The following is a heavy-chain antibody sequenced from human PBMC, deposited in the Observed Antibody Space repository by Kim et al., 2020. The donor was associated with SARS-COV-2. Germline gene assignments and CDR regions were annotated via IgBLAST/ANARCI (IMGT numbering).Heavy chain of an antibody. V-gene: IGHV4-31*03. D-gene: IGHD3-22*01. CDR1: GGSISSGGYY. J-gene: IGHJ5*02. CDR2: IYYSGST. CDR3: ARNIGITMIVVVTGWFDP. Sequence: SETLSLTCTVSGGSISSGGYYWSWIRQHPGKGLEWIGYIYYSGSTYYNQSLKSRVTISVDTSKNQFFLKLSSVTAADTAVYYCARNIGITMIVVVTGWFDPWGQGTLVTVSS.